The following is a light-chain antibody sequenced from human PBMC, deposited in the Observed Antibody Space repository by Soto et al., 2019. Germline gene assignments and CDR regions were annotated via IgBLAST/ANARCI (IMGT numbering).Light chain of an antibody. CDR3: LQDYNYPWT. J-gene: IGKJ1*01. V-gene: IGKV1-6*01. CDR2: AAS. Sequence: AIQMTQSPSSLSASVGDRVTITCRASQGIRNDLGWYQQKPGKAPKLLIYAASSLQSGAPSRFSGGGSGTDFTLTISSLQPEDFATYYCLQDYNYPWTFGQGTKVEIK. CDR1: QGIRND.